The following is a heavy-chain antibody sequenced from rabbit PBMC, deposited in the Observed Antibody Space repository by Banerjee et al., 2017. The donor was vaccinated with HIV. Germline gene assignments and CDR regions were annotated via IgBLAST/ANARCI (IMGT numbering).Heavy chain of an antibody. J-gene: IGHJ4*01. CDR1: GFSFSSDA. CDR3: ARDLAGVIGWNFNL. CDR2: INSSSGNT. D-gene: IGHD4-1*01. V-gene: IGHV1S45*01. Sequence: QEQLEESGGDLVKPEGSLTLTCTASGFSFSSDAMCWVRQAPGKGLEWIACINSSSGNTVYATWAKGRFTISKTSSTTVTLQMTSLTAADTATYFCARDLAGVIGWNFNLWGPGTLVTVS.